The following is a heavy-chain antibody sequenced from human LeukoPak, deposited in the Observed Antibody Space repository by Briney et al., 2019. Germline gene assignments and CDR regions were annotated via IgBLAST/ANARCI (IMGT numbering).Heavy chain of an antibody. CDR3: ARELAAGPSDH. V-gene: IGHV3-72*01. J-gene: IGHJ4*02. CDR1: GFTFSDHY. CDR2: SRNKANSYVA. D-gene: IGHD6-13*01. Sequence: PGGSLRLSCAASGFTFSDHYMDWFRQAPGKGLQWVGRSRNKANSYVAEFAAPVKGRLTISRDDSKNSVFLQMDSLKTEDTAVYYCARELAAGPSDHWGQGTLVTVSS.